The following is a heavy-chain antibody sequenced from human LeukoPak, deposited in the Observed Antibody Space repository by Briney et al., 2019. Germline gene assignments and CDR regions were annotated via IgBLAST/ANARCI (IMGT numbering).Heavy chain of an antibody. D-gene: IGHD5-18*01. J-gene: IGHJ4*02. CDR2: ISSSSSYT. Sequence: GGSLRLPCAASGFTFSDYYMSWIRQAPGKGLEWVSYISSSSSYTNYADSVKGRFTISRDNAKNSLYLQMNSLRAEDTAVYYCAREPPRGGYSYGYYYWGQGTLVTVSS. V-gene: IGHV3-11*06. CDR3: AREPPRGGYSYGYYY. CDR1: GFTFSDYY.